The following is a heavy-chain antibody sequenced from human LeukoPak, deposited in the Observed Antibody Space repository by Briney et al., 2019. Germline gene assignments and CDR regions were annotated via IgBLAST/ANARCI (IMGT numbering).Heavy chain of an antibody. CDR2: IYYSGST. CDR1: GGSISSYY. V-gene: IGHV4-59*01. J-gene: IGHJ4*02. D-gene: IGHD2-2*01. CDR3: ASVVVPAAKGPIS. Sequence: SETLSPTCTVSGGSISSYYWSWIRQPAGKGLEWIGYIYYSGSTNYNPSLKSRVTISVDTSKNQFSLKLSSVTAADTAVYYCASVVVPAAKGPISWGQGTLVTVSS.